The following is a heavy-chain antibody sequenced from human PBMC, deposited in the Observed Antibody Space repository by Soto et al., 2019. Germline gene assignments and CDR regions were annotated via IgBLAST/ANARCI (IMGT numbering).Heavy chain of an antibody. D-gene: IGHD3-22*01. CDR3: ARDSQVVFATYYYSAMAV. Sequence: QVQLVQSGAEVKKPGASVKVSCKASGYTFTSYGISWVRQAPGQGLEWMGGISAYNGNTNYAQKLQGRVTMTTDTSTSTAYMELRSLRSDDTAVYYCARDSQVVFATYYYSAMAVWGPGTTVPVSS. CDR2: ISAYNGNT. CDR1: GYTFTSYG. J-gene: IGHJ6*02. V-gene: IGHV1-18*01.